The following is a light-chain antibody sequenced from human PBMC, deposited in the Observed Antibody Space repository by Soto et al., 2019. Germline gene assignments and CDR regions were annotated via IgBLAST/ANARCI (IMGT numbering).Light chain of an antibody. CDR2: GAS. CDR3: QKYNHWPPIT. CDR1: QSVSSN. V-gene: IGKV3-15*01. Sequence: EIVMTQSPATLSVSPGERATLSCRASQSVSSNLAWYQQKPGQAPSLLIYGASTRATGIPDRFSGSGSGTEFTLTISTLQSEDFAVYYCQKYNHWPPITFGQGTRLEIK. J-gene: IGKJ5*01.